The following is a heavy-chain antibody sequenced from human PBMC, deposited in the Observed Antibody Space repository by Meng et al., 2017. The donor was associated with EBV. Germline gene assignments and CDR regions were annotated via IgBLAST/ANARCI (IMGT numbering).Heavy chain of an antibody. CDR3: ARVGIAVAGTGDY. Sequence: QVPRGQSGAEGKKPGASVKVSCKASGYTFTGYYMHWVRQAPGQGLEWMGRINPNSGGTNYAQKFQGRVTMTRDTSISTAYMELSRLRSDDTAVYYCARVGIAVAGTGDYWGQGTLVTVSS. CDR1: GYTFTGYY. V-gene: IGHV1-2*06. CDR2: INPNSGGT. J-gene: IGHJ4*02. D-gene: IGHD6-19*01.